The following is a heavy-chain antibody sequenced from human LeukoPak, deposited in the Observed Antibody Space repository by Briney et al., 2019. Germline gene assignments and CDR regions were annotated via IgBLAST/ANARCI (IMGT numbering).Heavy chain of an antibody. D-gene: IGHD2-2*02. V-gene: IGHV6-1*01. CDR1: GDSVSINSVA. CDR2: TYYRSMWYN. Sequence: SQTLSLTSAISGDSVSINSVAWNWIRQSPSRGLEWLGRTYYRSMWYNDYAVSVKSRITINPDTSKNHFSLQLNSVTPEDTAVYYCARVVLRYCSSTSCYMYNWFDPWGQGTLVTVSS. J-gene: IGHJ5*02. CDR3: ARVVLRYCSSTSCYMYNWFDP.